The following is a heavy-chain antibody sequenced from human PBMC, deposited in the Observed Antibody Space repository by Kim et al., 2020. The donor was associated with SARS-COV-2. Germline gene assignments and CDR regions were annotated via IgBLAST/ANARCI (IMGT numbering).Heavy chain of an antibody. J-gene: IGHJ3*02. CDR2: IYYSGST. CDR1: GGSISSYY. V-gene: IGHV4-59*01. D-gene: IGHD3-22*01. CDR3: ARLSDYYDSSGYYQDDAFDI. Sequence: SETLSLTCTVSGGSISSYYWSWIRQPPGKGLEWIGYIYYSGSTNYNPSLKSRVTISVDTSKNQFSLKLSSVTAADTAVYYCARLSDYYDSSGYYQDDAFDIWGQGTMVTVSS.